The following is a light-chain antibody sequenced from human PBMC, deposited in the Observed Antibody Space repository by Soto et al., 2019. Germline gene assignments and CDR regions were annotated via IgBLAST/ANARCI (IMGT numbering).Light chain of an antibody. Sequence: AIQLTQSPSSLSASVGDRVTITCRASQGIGSGLGWYQQKPGKAPNLLIYDASTLESGVPSRFSGSGSWTDFTLTISSLQPEDFATYYCQQFNTYPLTFGGGTKVEIE. CDR1: QGIGSG. V-gene: IGKV1-13*02. CDR2: DAS. J-gene: IGKJ4*01. CDR3: QQFNTYPLT.